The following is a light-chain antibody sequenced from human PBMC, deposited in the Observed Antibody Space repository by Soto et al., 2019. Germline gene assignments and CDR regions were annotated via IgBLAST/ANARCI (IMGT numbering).Light chain of an antibody. CDR3: QQYNNWPPT. J-gene: IGKJ1*01. Sequence: EIVITHSPATLSWSPVERVTLSCRASQSVSSNLAWYQQKPGQAPRLLIYGASTRATGIPARFSGSGSGTEFTLTISSLQSEDFAVYYCQQYNNWPPTFGQGTKVDIK. V-gene: IGKV3-15*01. CDR1: QSVSSN. CDR2: GAS.